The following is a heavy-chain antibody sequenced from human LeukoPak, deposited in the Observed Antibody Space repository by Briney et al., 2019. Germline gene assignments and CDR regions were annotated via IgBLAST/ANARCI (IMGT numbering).Heavy chain of an antibody. J-gene: IGHJ4*02. V-gene: IGHV1-2*02. D-gene: IGHD3-22*01. Sequence: ASVKVSCKASGYTFTSYAMHWVRQAPGQGLEWMGWINPNSGGTNYAQKFQGRVTMTRDTSISTAYMELSRLRSDDTAVYYCASSPYYYDSSGYYYHLTGFDYWGQGTLVTVSS. CDR2: INPNSGGT. CDR3: ASSPYYYDSSGYYYHLTGFDY. CDR1: GYTFTSYA.